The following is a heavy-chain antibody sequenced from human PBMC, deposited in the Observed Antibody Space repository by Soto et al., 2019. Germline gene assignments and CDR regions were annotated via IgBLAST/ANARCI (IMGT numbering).Heavy chain of an antibody. CDR2: IYYSGST. V-gene: IGHV4-31*03. Sequence: SETLSLTCTVSGGSISSGGYYWSWIRQHPGKGLEWIGYIYYSGSTYYNPSLKSRVTISVDTSKNQFSLKLSSVTAADTAVYYCARSKRETIFGVVIKTPSWFDPWGQGTLVTVSS. D-gene: IGHD3-3*01. J-gene: IGHJ5*02. CDR3: ARSKRETIFGVVIKTPSWFDP. CDR1: GGSISSGGYY.